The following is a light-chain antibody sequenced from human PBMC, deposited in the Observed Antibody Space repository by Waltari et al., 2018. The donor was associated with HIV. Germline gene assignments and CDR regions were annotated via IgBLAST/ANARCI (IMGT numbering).Light chain of an antibody. CDR1: SSNIGARFD. J-gene: IGLJ2*01. CDR2: GN. Sequence: QSVLTQPPSVSGAPGQTVTISCTGSSSNIGARFDVHWYQQIPGTAPKLLMYGNNRPSGVPDRFSCSKSGTSASLAITGLQAEDEADYYRQTYDSSLSGSVVFGGGTKLTVL. CDR3: QTYDSSLSGSVV. V-gene: IGLV1-40*01.